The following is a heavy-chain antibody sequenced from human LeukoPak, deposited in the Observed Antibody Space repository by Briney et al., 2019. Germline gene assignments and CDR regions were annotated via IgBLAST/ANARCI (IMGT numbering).Heavy chain of an antibody. CDR3: ARDDIGATGTRVGRY. CDR1: GYRFTGYY. J-gene: IGHJ4*02. CDR2: INPTSGGT. D-gene: IGHD6-13*01. V-gene: IGHV1-2*02. Sequence: ASVKVSCKASGYRFTGYYMHWVRQAPGQGLEWMGWINPTSGGTKYARKFQGRVTMTRDSSISTAYMELNMLRYDDTAVYYCARDDIGATGTRVGRYWGQGTLVTVSS.